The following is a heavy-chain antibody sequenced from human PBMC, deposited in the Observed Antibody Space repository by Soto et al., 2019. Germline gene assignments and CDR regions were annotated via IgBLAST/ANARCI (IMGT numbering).Heavy chain of an antibody. D-gene: IGHD6-19*01. J-gene: IGHJ4*02. V-gene: IGHV3-23*01. Sequence: EVHLLESGGGVVQPGKSLKISCATSGFAFSDYPMTWVRQPPGQGLEWVSGISASGEKPYYADSVKGRVTISRDNSKNTLSLQMNILRVEDTGIYYCAKLEWLEFGGDYWGQGTLVTVSS. CDR3: AKLEWLEFGGDY. CDR2: ISASGEKP. CDR1: GFAFSDYP.